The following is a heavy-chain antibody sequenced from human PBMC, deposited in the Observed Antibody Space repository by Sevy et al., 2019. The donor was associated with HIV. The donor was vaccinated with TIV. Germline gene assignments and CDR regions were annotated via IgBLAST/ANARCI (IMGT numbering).Heavy chain of an antibody. D-gene: IGHD3-3*01. CDR2: FDPEDGET. CDR1: GYTLTKLP. CDR3: ATLDFGSDDPLYGMDL. V-gene: IGHV1-24*01. J-gene: IGHJ6*02. Sequence: ASVKVSCKVSGYTLTKLPMHWVRQAPGKGLEWMGGFDPEDGETIYAQKFQGRVTMTKDTSTDTAYKQLSSLRSEDTAVYYCATLDFGSDDPLYGMDLWAQRTTVTVSS.